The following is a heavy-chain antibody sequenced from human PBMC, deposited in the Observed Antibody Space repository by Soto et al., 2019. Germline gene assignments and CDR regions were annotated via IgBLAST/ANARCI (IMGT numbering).Heavy chain of an antibody. J-gene: IGHJ5*02. V-gene: IGHV4-59*01. Sequence: SETLSLTCTVSGGSISSYYWSWIRQPPGKGLEWIGYIYYSGSTNYNPSLKSRVTISVDTSKNQFSLKLSSVTAADTAVYYCATQRGDYYDSSGYRSSNSFDPWGQGTMVTVSS. CDR2: IYYSGST. CDR3: ATQRGDYYDSSGYRSSNSFDP. D-gene: IGHD3-22*01. CDR1: GGSISSYY.